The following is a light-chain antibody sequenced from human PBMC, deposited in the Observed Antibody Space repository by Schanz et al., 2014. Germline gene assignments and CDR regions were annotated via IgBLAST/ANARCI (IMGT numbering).Light chain of an antibody. V-gene: IGKV3-15*01. J-gene: IGKJ5*01. CDR1: QSVSSN. CDR2: GAS. CDR3: QQYNNWPLPPGT. Sequence: EIVMTQSPATLSVSPGERATLSCRASQSVSSNLAWYQQKPGQAPRLLIYGASTRATGIPARFSGSGSGTEFTLTISSLQSEDFAVYYCQQYNNWPLPPGTFGQGTRLEI.